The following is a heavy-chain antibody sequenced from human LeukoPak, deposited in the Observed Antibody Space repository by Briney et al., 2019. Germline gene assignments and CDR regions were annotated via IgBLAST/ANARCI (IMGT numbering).Heavy chain of an antibody. D-gene: IGHD3-22*01. CDR1: GFTFSSYA. Sequence: GGSLRLSCAASGFTFSSYAMSWVRQAPGKGLEWVSAISGSGGSTYYADSVKGRFTISRDNSKNTLYLQMNSLRAEDTAVYYCAKDGLRITMIVVANRGGDYWGQGTLVTVSS. CDR3: AKDGLRITMIVVANRGGDY. CDR2: ISGSGGST. V-gene: IGHV3-23*01. J-gene: IGHJ4*02.